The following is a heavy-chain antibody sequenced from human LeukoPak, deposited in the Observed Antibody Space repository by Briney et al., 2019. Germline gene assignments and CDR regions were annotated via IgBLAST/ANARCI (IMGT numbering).Heavy chain of an antibody. CDR3: ARGALYSGYDLASYYFDY. J-gene: IGHJ4*02. CDR2: INHSGST. CDR1: GGSFNGNY. Sequence: PSETLSLTCAVYGGSFNGNYWSWIRQPPGKGLEWIGEINHSGSTNYNPSLKSRVTISVDTSKNQFSLKLSSVTAADTAVYYCARGALYSGYDLASYYFDYWGQGTLVTVSS. V-gene: IGHV4-34*01. D-gene: IGHD5-12*01.